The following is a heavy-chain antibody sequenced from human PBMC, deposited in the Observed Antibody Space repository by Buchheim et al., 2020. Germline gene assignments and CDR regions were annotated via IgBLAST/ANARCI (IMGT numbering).Heavy chain of an antibody. J-gene: IGHJ6*02. CDR2: IYHSGST. CDR3: AGTYYDFWSSYAFGDNYGMDV. V-gene: IGHV4-30-2*01. Sequence: QLQLQESGSGLVKPSQTLSLTCAVSGGSISSGGYSWSWIRQPPGKGLEWIGYIYHSGSTYYNPSLKSRVTISVDRSKNQFSLKLSSVTAADTAVYYCAGTYYDFWSSYAFGDNYGMDVWGQGTT. D-gene: IGHD3-3*01. CDR1: GGSISSGGYS.